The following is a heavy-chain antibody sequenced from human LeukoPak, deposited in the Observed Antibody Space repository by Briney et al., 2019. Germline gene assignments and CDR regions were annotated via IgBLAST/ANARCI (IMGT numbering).Heavy chain of an antibody. Sequence: GGSLSLTCAASGFTFSSYGRHWVRQAPGKGLEWVAVIWYDGSQKYYPDSVKGRFTLSRDNSKNTLFLQTNSLRAEDTAVYYCATNQIMIREYYFDYWGKGNLVTVSS. CDR2: IWYDGSQK. D-gene: IGHD3-16*01. CDR3: ATNQIMIREYYFDY. V-gene: IGHV3-33*01. CDR1: GFTFSSYG. J-gene: IGHJ4*02.